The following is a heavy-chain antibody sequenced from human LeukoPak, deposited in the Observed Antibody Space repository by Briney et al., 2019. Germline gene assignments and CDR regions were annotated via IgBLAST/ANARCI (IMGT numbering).Heavy chain of an antibody. CDR3: AKDGSRGEKGGYGSGSPNWFDP. CDR2: ISGSGGST. Sequence: PGGSLRLSCAASGFTFSSYAMSWVRQAPGKGLEWASAISGSGGSTYYADSVKGRFTISRDNSKNTLYLQMNSLRAEDTAVYYCAKDGSRGEKGGYGSGSPNWFDPWGQGTLVTVSS. V-gene: IGHV3-23*01. J-gene: IGHJ5*02. CDR1: GFTFSSYA. D-gene: IGHD3-10*01.